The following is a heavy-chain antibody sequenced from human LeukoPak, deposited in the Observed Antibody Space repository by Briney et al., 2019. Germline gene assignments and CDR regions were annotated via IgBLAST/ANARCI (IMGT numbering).Heavy chain of an antibody. Sequence: ASVKVSCKASGYTFTSYAMHWVRQAPGQRLEWMGWINAGNGNTKYSQKFQGRVTITRDTSADTAYMELSSLRSEDTAVYYCARLKYCTNGVCYAGFDYWGQGTLATVSS. J-gene: IGHJ4*02. CDR3: ARLKYCTNGVCYAGFDY. CDR2: INAGNGNT. V-gene: IGHV1-3*01. CDR1: GYTFTSYA. D-gene: IGHD2-8*01.